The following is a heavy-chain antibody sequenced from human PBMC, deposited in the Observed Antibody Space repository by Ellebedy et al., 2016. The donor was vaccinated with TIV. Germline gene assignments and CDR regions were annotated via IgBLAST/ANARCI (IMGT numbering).Heavy chain of an antibody. Sequence: GESLKISXAASGLTFSRHWMRWVRQAPGKGLEWVANIKPDGSEKNYVDSVKGRFTISRDNAKNSLYLQMNSLRAEDTAVYYCARDLTGYSMDYWGQGTLVTVSS. V-gene: IGHV3-7*01. D-gene: IGHD3-9*01. CDR2: IKPDGSEK. CDR1: GLTFSRHW. CDR3: ARDLTGYSMDY. J-gene: IGHJ4*02.